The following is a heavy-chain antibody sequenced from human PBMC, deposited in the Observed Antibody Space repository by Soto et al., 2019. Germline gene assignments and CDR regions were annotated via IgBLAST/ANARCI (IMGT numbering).Heavy chain of an antibody. CDR1: GYSFTSYW. CDR3: ARHSEYYDSSGYYPY. D-gene: IGHD3-22*01. V-gene: IGHV5-10-1*01. J-gene: IGHJ4*02. CDR2: IDPSDSYT. Sequence: PGESLKISCKGSGYSFTSYWISWVRQMPGKGLEWMGRIDPSDSYTNYSPSFQGHVTISADKSIGTAYLQWSSLKASDTAMYYCARHSEYYDSSGYYPYWGQGTLVTVSS.